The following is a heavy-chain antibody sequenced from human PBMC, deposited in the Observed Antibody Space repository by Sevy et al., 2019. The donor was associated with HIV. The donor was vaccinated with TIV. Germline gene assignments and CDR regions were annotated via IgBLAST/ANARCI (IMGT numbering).Heavy chain of an antibody. CDR2: INSDGSRT. D-gene: IGHD6-13*01. J-gene: IGHJ4*02. Sequence: GGSLRLSCAASRFTFSTYWMHWVRQPPGKGLVWVSRINSDGSRTNYADSVKGRFTISRDNAKNTLYLQMNSLRGEDTAVHYCARGGSSWPGGFDYWGQGTLVTVSS. CDR1: RFTFSTYW. V-gene: IGHV3-74*01. CDR3: ARGGSSWPGGFDY.